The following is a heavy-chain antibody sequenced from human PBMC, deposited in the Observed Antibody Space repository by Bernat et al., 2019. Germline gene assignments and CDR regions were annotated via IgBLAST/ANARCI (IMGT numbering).Heavy chain of an antibody. V-gene: IGHV3-15*07. CDR1: DYPFTNAW. J-gene: IGHJ4*02. D-gene: IGHD2-21*01. CDR3: TTDRFLVYDF. Sequence: EVQLLESGGGLVEPGGSLRLSCAVSDYPFTNAWMNWVRQAPGKGLEWVGRIKTKTDGGTTDYAAPVKGRFHISRDDSKNTLYLQMNGLKIEDTAVYYCTTDRFLVYDFWGRGAMVTVSS. CDR2: IKTKTDGGTT.